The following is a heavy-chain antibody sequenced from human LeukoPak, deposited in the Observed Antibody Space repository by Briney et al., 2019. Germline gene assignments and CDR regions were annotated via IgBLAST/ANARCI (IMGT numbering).Heavy chain of an antibody. Sequence: PSETLSLTCAVYGGSFSGYYWSWIRQPPGKGLEWIGEINHSGSTNYNPSLKSRVTISVDTSKNQFSLKLSSVTAADTAVYYCARGGDTATYYFDYWGQGTLVTVSS. CDR2: INHSGST. J-gene: IGHJ4*02. D-gene: IGHD5-18*01. CDR1: GGSFSGYY. CDR3: ARGGDTATYYFDY. V-gene: IGHV4-34*01.